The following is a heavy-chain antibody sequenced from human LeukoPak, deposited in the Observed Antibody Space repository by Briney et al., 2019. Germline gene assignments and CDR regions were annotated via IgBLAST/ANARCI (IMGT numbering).Heavy chain of an antibody. Sequence: SETLSLTCTVSGGSISSSSYYWGWIRQPPGKGLEWIGSIYYSGSTYYNPSLKSRVTISVDTSKNQFSLKLSSVTAADTAVYYCARPNWNDLIGARRYYMDVWGKGTTVTVSS. J-gene: IGHJ6*03. CDR2: IYYSGST. D-gene: IGHD1-1*01. V-gene: IGHV4-39*01. CDR3: ARPNWNDLIGARRYYMDV. CDR1: GGSISSSSYY.